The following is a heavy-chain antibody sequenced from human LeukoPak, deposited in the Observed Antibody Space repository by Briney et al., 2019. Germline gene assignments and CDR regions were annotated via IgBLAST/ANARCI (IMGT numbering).Heavy chain of an antibody. CDR2: IKQDGSEK. J-gene: IGHJ4*02. CDR3: ARNHGNHDY. CDR1: GFTFSNYW. D-gene: IGHD1-1*01. Sequence: PGGSLRLSCAASGFTFSNYWMSWVRQAPGKGLEWVANIKQDGSEKYYVDSVKGRFTISRDNAKNSLYLQMNSLRAEDTAVSYCARNHGNHDYWGQGTLVTVPS. V-gene: IGHV3-7*01.